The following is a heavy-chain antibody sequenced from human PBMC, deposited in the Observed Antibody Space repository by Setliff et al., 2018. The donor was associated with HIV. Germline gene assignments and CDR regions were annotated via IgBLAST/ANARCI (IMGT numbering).Heavy chain of an antibody. J-gene: IGHJ3*02. CDR3: ARSVWAVVVPTDPAVDAFAI. CDR2: IIPIFGTA. V-gene: IGHV1-69*06. Sequence: ASVKVSCKASGGTFSSYAISWVRQAPGQGLEWMGRIIPIFGTANYAQKFQGRVTITADKSTNTAYMELSSLKSEETAVYYCARSVWAVVVPTDPAVDAFAIWGQGTMVTVSS. CDR1: GGTFSSYA. D-gene: IGHD2-2*01.